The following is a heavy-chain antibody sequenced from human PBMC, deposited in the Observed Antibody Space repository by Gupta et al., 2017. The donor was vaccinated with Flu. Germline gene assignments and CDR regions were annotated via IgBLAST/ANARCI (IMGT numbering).Heavy chain of an antibody. CDR3: AKEIAANGKGLADV. Sequence: EVQLLESGGGLVQPGGSLRLSCAASGFTFSSYAMSWVRQAPGKGLEWVSAIKSSGVGTYYADSVKGRFTISRDNSKNTLYLQMNSLRAEDTAVYYCAKEIAANGKGLADVWGQGTTVTVSS. CDR1: GFTFSSYA. CDR2: IKSSGVGT. V-gene: IGHV3-23*01. J-gene: IGHJ6*02. D-gene: IGHD6-13*01.